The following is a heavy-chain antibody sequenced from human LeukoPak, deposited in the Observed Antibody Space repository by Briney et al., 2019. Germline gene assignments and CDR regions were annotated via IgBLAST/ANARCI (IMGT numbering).Heavy chain of an antibody. V-gene: IGHV4-39*01. D-gene: IGHD6-19*01. Sequence: SETLFLTCTVSGGPISSPNHFWGWVRQPPGKGLEWIGSVYYGGTTYSNPSLKSRVTMSADTSKNQFSLTLSSVTAADTAVYYCARVVAGTKDFQHWGQGTLVTVSS. CDR2: VYYGGTT. CDR1: GGPISSPNHF. J-gene: IGHJ1*01. CDR3: ARVVAGTKDFQH.